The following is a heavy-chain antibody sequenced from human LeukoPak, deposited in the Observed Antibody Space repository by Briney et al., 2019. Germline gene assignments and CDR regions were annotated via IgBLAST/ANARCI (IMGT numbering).Heavy chain of an antibody. CDR3: AKVGNRNEGVVDY. Sequence: PGGSLRLSCAASGFTVSINYMSWVRQAPGKGLEWVSVIYSSGGTSYADSVKGRFTISRDNSKNTLSLQMNSLRAEDTAVYYCAKVGNRNEGVVDYWGQGTLVTVSS. J-gene: IGHJ4*02. V-gene: IGHV3-53*01. CDR2: IYSSGGT. D-gene: IGHD1-1*01. CDR1: GFTVSINY.